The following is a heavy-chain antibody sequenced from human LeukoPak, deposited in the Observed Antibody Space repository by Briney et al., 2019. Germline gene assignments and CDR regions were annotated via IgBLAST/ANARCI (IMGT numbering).Heavy chain of an antibody. J-gene: IGHJ4*02. D-gene: IGHD3-22*01. Sequence: GGSLRLSCAASGFTFSSYSMNWVRQAPGKGLEWVSSISSSSSYIYYADSVKGRFTISRDNAKNSLSLQMNSLRAEDTAVYYCARAEYYYDSSGYTFFDYWGQGTLVTVSS. CDR3: ARAEYYYDSSGYTFFDY. CDR1: GFTFSSYS. V-gene: IGHV3-21*01. CDR2: ISSSSSYI.